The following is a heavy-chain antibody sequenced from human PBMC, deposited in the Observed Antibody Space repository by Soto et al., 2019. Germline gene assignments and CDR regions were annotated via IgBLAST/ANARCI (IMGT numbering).Heavy chain of an antibody. CDR1: GYSFTNYW. CDR2: IYPGDSDT. V-gene: IGHV5-51*01. J-gene: IGHJ4*02. Sequence: GESLMISCQGSGYSFTNYWIGWVRQMPGKGLEWMGIIYPGDSDTRYSPSFQRQVTLSADKSISTAYLQWSSLRASDTAMYFCASHRSVANFDYWGQGILVTVSS. CDR3: ASHRSVANFDY. D-gene: IGHD5-12*01.